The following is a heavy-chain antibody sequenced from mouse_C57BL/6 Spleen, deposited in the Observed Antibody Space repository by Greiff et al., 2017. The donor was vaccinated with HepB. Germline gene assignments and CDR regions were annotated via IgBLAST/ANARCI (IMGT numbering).Heavy chain of an antibody. CDR2: IRSKSNNYAT. Sequence: EVQLVESGGGLVQPKGSLKLSCAASGFSFNTYAMNWVRQAPGKGLEWVARIRSKSNNYATYYADSVKDRFTISRDDSESMLYLQMNNLKTEDTAMYYCVRKSREAMDYWGQGTSVTVSS. CDR1: GFSFNTYA. J-gene: IGHJ4*01. V-gene: IGHV10-1*01. CDR3: VRKSREAMDY.